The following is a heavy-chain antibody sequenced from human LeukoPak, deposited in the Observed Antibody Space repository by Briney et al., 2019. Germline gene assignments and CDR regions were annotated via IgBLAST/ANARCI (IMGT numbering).Heavy chain of an antibody. V-gene: IGHV3-66*03. CDR2: IYTSGST. CDR3: TRDRAGTQSWVEFDL. D-gene: IGHD3-10*01. CDR1: GFSVRCSY. J-gene: IGHJ5*02. Sequence: PGGSLRLTCAASGFSVRCSYMSWVRQAPGKGLEWVSLIYTSGSTFYADSVMGRFTISRDNSKNTLFLQMNSLRAEDSAVYYCTRDRAGTQSWVEFDLWGQGTLATVSS.